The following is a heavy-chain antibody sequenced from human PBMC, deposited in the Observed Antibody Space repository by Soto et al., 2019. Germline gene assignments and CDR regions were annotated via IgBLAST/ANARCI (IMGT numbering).Heavy chain of an antibody. V-gene: IGHV3-23*01. D-gene: IGHD3-10*01. Sequence: GGSLRLSCAASGFTFSSYAMSWVRQAPGKGLEWVSAISGSGGSTYYADSVKGRFTISRDNSKNTLYLQMNSLRAEDTAVYYCAKDRTNLITMGASGYWGQGTLVTVSS. CDR2: ISGSGGST. J-gene: IGHJ4*02. CDR3: AKDRTNLITMGASGY. CDR1: GFTFSSYA.